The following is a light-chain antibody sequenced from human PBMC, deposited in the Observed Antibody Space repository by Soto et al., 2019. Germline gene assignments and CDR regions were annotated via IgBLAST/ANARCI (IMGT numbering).Light chain of an antibody. CDR3: KKYGSSRWT. CDR2: GTS. CDR1: QSVSNNY. Sequence: EIVLTQSPGTLSLSPGERATLSCRASQSVSNNYLAWYQQKPGQAPRLLISGTSTRATGIPDRFSGSGSGTDFTLTISRLEPEEFAVYYCKKYGSSRWTFGHGTKVDIK. J-gene: IGKJ1*01. V-gene: IGKV3-20*01.